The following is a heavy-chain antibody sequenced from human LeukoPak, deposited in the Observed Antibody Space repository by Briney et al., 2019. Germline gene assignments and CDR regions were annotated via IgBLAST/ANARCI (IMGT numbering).Heavy chain of an antibody. J-gene: IGHJ4*02. V-gene: IGHV3-7*01. CDR3: ARGESLAAAGANDY. Sequence: GGSLRLSCAASGFTFSSYSMNWVRQAPGKGLEWVANIKQDGSEKYYVDSVKGRFTISRDNAKNSLYLQMNSLRAEDTAVYYCARGESLAAAGANDYWGQGTLVTVSS. CDR1: GFTFSSYS. D-gene: IGHD6-13*01. CDR2: IKQDGSEK.